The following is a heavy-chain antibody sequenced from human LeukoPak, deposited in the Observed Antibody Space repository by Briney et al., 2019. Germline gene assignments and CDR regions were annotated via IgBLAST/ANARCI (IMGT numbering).Heavy chain of an antibody. CDR2: ISWNSGSI. CDR1: GFTFDDYA. Sequence: GGSLRLSCAASGFTFDDYAMHWVRQAPGKGLEWVSGISWNSGSIGYADSVKGRFTISRDNAKNSLYLQMNSPRAEDTALYYCAKASGRWLRLLPLDYWGQGTLVTVSS. J-gene: IGHJ4*02. CDR3: AKASGRWLRLLPLDY. V-gene: IGHV3-9*01. D-gene: IGHD5-24*01.